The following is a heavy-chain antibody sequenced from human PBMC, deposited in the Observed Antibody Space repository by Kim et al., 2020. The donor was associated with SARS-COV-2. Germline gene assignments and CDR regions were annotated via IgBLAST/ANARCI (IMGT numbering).Heavy chain of an antibody. V-gene: IGHV3-23*01. Sequence: ADSVKGRFTISRDNSKNTLYLQMNSLRAEDTAVYYCAKLGSPTQIYYFDYWGQGTLVTVSS. D-gene: IGHD6-13*01. CDR3: AKLGSPTQIYYFDY. J-gene: IGHJ4*02.